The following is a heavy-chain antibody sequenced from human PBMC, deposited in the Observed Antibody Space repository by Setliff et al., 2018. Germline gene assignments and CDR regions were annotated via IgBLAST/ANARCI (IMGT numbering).Heavy chain of an antibody. CDR1: GYTFTNYG. Sequence: ASVKVSCKTSGYTFTNYGINWVRQAAGQGLEWMGWNSAYAQKFQGRVTMTIDTLTSTAYMELRSLRSDDTAVYYCARGPLDFVVTPAAAKFDYWGQGTLVTVSS. V-gene: IGHV1-18*01. J-gene: IGHJ4*02. CDR2: NSA. CDR3: ARGPLDFVVTPAAAKFDY. D-gene: IGHD2-2*01.